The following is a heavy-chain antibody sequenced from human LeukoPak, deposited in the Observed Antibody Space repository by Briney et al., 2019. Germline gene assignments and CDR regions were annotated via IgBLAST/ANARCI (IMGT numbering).Heavy chain of an antibody. J-gene: IGHJ4*02. CDR1: GYTFTSYY. V-gene: IGHV1-2*02. CDR3: ARGRYYGSGSYWFDY. D-gene: IGHD3-10*01. Sequence: ASVKVSCKASGYTFTSYYMHWVRQAPGQGLEWMGWINPNSGGTNYAQKFQGRVTMTRDTSISTAYMELSRLRSDDTAVYYCARGRYYGSGSYWFDYWGQGTLVTVSS. CDR2: INPNSGGT.